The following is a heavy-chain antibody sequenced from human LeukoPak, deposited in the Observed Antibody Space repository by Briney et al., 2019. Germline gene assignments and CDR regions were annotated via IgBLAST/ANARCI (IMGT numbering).Heavy chain of an antibody. CDR2: ISWNSGSI. V-gene: IGHV3-9*01. CDR1: GFTFDDYA. D-gene: IGHD6-19*01. Sequence: PGGSLRLSCAASGFTFDDYAMHWVRQAPGKGLEWVSGISWNSGSIGYADSVKGRFTISRDNAKNSLYLQMNSLRAEDTALYYCAKVLGYSSGGGFDYWGQGTLVTVSS. J-gene: IGHJ4*02. CDR3: AKVLGYSSGGGFDY.